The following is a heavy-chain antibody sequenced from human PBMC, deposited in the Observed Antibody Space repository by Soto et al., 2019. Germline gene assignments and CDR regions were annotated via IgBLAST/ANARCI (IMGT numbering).Heavy chain of an antibody. CDR3: AKPLGTVTTTDY. CDR1: GFTFSDYY. D-gene: IGHD4-17*01. V-gene: IGHV3-11*01. Sequence: PGGSLRLSCAASGFTFSDYYMSWIRQAPGKGLEWVSYISSSGGSTYYADSVKGRFTISRDNSKNTLYLQMNSLRAEDTAVYYCAKPLGTVTTTDYWGQGTLVTVSS. CDR2: ISSSGGST. J-gene: IGHJ4*02.